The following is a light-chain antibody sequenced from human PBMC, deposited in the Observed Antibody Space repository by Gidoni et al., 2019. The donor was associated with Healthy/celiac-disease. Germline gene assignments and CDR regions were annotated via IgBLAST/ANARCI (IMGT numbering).Light chain of an antibody. J-gene: IGKJ1*01. Sequence: ELVMTQSPATLSVSPGERATLSCRASQSVSSNLAWYQQKPGQAPRLLIYGASTRATGIPARFSGSGSGTAFTLTISSLQSEDFAVYYCQQYNNWRPWTFGQGTKVEIK. CDR1: QSVSSN. CDR3: QQYNNWRPWT. CDR2: GAS. V-gene: IGKV3-15*01.